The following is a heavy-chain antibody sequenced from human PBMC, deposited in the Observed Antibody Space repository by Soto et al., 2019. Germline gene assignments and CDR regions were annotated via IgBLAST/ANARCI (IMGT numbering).Heavy chain of an antibody. Sequence: SVKVSCKASGGTFSSYAISWVRQAPGQGLEWMGGIIPIFGTANYAQKFQGRVTITADESTSTAYMELSSLRSEDTAVYYCARAVSGYSYARGPHNWSDPWGQGTLVTVSS. D-gene: IGHD5-18*01. CDR1: GGTFSSYA. CDR3: ARAVSGYSYARGPHNWSDP. CDR2: IIPIFGTA. J-gene: IGHJ5*02. V-gene: IGHV1-69*13.